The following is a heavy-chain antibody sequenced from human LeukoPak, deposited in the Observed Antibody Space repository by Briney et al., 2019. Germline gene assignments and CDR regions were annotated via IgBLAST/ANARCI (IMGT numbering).Heavy chain of an antibody. D-gene: IGHD5-18*01. CDR1: GFIVSSNY. CDR2: IYSGGST. V-gene: IGHV3-53*01. CDR3: ARDKVTSSYYYYGMDV. Sequence: GGSLRLSCAASGFIVSSNYMSWVRQAPGKGLEWVSVIYSGGSTYYADSVKGRFTISRDNSKNTLYLQMNSLRAEDTAVYYCARDKVTSSYYYYGMDVWGQGTTVTVSS. J-gene: IGHJ6*02.